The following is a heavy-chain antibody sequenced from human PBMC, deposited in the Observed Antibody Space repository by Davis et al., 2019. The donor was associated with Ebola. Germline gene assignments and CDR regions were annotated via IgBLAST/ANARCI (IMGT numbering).Heavy chain of an antibody. Sequence: PGGSLRLSCAASGFTVSGNYMTWVRQAPGKGLDWVSIIYSGGNTYYADSVKGRFTISRDNYKNTLYLQMNSLRAEDTAVYYCARADYSYYGGWFDPWGQGTLVTVSS. J-gene: IGHJ5*02. CDR2: IYSGGNT. D-gene: IGHD4-11*01. V-gene: IGHV3-53*01. CDR1: GFTVSGNY. CDR3: ARADYSYYGGWFDP.